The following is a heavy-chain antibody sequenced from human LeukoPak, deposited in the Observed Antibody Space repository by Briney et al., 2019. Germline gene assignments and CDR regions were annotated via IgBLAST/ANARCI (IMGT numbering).Heavy chain of an antibody. J-gene: IGHJ2*01. D-gene: IGHD1-14*01. Sequence: GGSLRLSCAASGFTFNGYWIHWVRQAPEKGLVWVSRINRDGGMHYADSVKGRFAISRDNTKNTVSLQMNSLRDEDTGVYYCARANPAYFDLWGRGTVVIVSS. CDR1: GFTFNGYW. CDR2: INRDGGM. V-gene: IGHV3-74*01. CDR3: ARANPAYFDL.